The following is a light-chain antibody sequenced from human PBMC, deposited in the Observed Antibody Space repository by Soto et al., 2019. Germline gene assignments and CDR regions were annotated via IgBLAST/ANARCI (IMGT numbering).Light chain of an antibody. V-gene: IGKV3-20*01. CDR1: QSVSSSD. CDR3: QQYGSSLFT. Sequence: EIVLTQSPGTLSLSPGERATLSCRASQSVSSSDLAWYQQKPGQAPRLLIYGASSRATGIPDRFSGSGSGTDFTLTISRLEPEDFAVYYWQQYGSSLFTFGPGTKVDIK. CDR2: GAS. J-gene: IGKJ3*01.